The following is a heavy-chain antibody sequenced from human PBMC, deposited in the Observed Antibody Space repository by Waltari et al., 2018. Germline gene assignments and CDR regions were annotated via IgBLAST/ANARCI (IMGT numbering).Heavy chain of an antibody. CDR1: GFRFCYAC. J-gene: IGHJ4*02. V-gene: IGHV3-15*01. CDR3: SSDRVGQYNWNDSDFDY. Sequence: DVQLVESGGGLVKPGGSLRLCCAGAGFRFCYACMNWFRQGPGKGLEWVGRIKSKSDGGTTDYSAPVKGRFIISRDDSENTLYLQMNNVETEDTAVYYCSSDRVGQYNWNDSDFDYWGQGTLVTVSS. CDR2: IKSKSDGGTT. D-gene: IGHD1-20*01.